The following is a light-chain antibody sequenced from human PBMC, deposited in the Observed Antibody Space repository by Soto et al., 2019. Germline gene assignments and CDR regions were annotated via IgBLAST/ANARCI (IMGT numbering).Light chain of an antibody. CDR1: ESVSSY. J-gene: IGKJ1*01. CDR2: AAS. CDR3: QQSYSKWT. V-gene: IGKV1-39*01. Sequence: DIQMTQSPSSLSASVGDRVTITCRAKESVSSYVNWYQQKPGKAPKLLISAASSLQSGVPARFSGSGSVTDFTLTISGLQPEDCATYDCQQSYSKWTFGQGTKVEIK.